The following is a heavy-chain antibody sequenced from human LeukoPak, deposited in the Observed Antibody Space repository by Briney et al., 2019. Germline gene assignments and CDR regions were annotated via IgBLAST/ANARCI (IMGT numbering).Heavy chain of an antibody. V-gene: IGHV3-23*01. CDR2: ISGSGGST. D-gene: IGHD2-8*02. CDR3: AKQATGGYYPFDF. J-gene: IGHJ4*02. Sequence: SGGSLRLSCAASGFTFSSYAMSWVRQAPGKGLEWVSAISGSGGSTYYADSVKGRFTISRDDSKSTLWLQMNSLRAEDTAVYFCAKQATGGYYPFDFWGQGTPVTVSS. CDR1: GFTFSSYA.